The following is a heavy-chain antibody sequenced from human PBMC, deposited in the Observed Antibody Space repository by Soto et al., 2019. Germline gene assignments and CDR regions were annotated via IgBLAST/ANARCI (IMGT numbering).Heavy chain of an antibody. Sequence: QVQLVQSGAEVKKPGASVKVSCKASGYTFTSYYMHWVRQAPGQGLEWMGIINPSGGSTSYAQKFQGRVTMTRDTSTSTVYMELSSLRSEDTAVYYCARAHPGYGYSGGFDIWGQGTMVTVSS. CDR2: INPSGGST. CDR3: ARAHPGYGYSGGFDI. CDR1: GYTFTSYY. D-gene: IGHD5-12*01. J-gene: IGHJ3*02. V-gene: IGHV1-46*03.